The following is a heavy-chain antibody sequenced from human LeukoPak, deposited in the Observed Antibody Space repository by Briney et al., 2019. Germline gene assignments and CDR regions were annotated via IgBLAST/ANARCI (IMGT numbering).Heavy chain of an antibody. D-gene: IGHD3-3*01. Sequence: PSETLSLTCTVSGGSISSSSYYWGWIRQPPGKGLEWIGSIYYSGSTYYNPSLKSRVTISVDTSKNQFSLKLSSVTAADTAVYYCATSITIFGVANDAFDIWGQGTMVTVYS. CDR1: GGSISSSSYY. J-gene: IGHJ3*02. CDR3: ATSITIFGVANDAFDI. CDR2: IYYSGST. V-gene: IGHV4-39*01.